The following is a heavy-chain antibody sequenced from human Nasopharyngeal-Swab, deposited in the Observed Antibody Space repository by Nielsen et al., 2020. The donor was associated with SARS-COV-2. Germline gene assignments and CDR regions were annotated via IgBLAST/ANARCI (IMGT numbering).Heavy chain of an antibody. CDR3: ARGKYDSSGYYLGDYYFDY. Sequence: GGSLRLSCAASGFTFSSYGMHWVRQAPGKGLEWVAVISYDGSNKYYADSVKGRFTISGENAKNSLYLQMNSLRAGDTAVYYCARGKYDSSGYYLGDYYFDYWGQGTLVTVSS. CDR2: ISYDGSNK. V-gene: IGHV3-30*03. CDR1: GFTFSSYG. J-gene: IGHJ4*02. D-gene: IGHD3-22*01.